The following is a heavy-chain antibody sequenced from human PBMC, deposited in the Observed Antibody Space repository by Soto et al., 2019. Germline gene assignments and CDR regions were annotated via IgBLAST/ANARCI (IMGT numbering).Heavy chain of an antibody. CDR1: GGSFSCYY. CDR2: INHSGST. Sequence: SETLSLTCAVYGGSFSCYYWSWIRQPPGKGLEWIGEINHSGSTNYNPSLKSRVTISVDTSKNQFSLKLSSVTAADTAVYYCAREGPRAHFDYWGQGTLVTVSS. V-gene: IGHV4-34*01. J-gene: IGHJ4*02. CDR3: AREGPRAHFDY. D-gene: IGHD3-10*01.